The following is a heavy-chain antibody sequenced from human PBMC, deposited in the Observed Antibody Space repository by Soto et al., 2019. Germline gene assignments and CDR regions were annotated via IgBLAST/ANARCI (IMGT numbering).Heavy chain of an antibody. CDR1: GGSFNTHV. D-gene: IGHD5-18*01. CDR3: ASGVREYSTAPPHF. V-gene: IGHV1-69*01. Sequence: QVQLVQSGAEVKKPGSSVRVSCKAFGGSFNTHVMNWVRQAPGQGLEWVGLIIPVFGTTKYAQHFQGRVTITADVSTATAFLEVSSLRSDDTAVYYCASGVREYSTAPPHFWGQGTLVSVSS. CDR2: IIPVFGTT. J-gene: IGHJ4*02.